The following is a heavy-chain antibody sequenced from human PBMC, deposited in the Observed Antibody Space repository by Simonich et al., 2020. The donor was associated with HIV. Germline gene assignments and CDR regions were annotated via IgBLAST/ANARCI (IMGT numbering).Heavy chain of an antibody. J-gene: IGHJ6*03. CDR3: ARGIPRNYYYFYYMDV. CDR1: GGSFSGYY. V-gene: IGHV4-34*01. D-gene: IGHD1-1*01. CDR2: ITYSEKT. Sequence: QVQLQQWGAGLLKPSETLSLTCAVYGGSFSGYYWSWIRQPPGKGREWIGEITYSEKTNYNSARKRRVTISINTSKKQFSLRLNSVTAADTAVYSCARGIPRNYYYFYYMDVWGKGTTVIVSS.